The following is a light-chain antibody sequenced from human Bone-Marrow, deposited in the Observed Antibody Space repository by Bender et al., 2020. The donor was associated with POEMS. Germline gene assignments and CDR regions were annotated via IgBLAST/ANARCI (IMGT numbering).Light chain of an antibody. J-gene: IGLJ3*02. V-gene: IGLV2-14*03. CDR1: SSDIGGYNY. CDR2: DVN. CDR3: ISYTSSSTLV. Sequence: QSALTQPASVSGSPGQSITISCTGTSSDIGGYNYVSWHQQHPGKAPKLMILDVNNRPSGVSNRFSGSKSGNTASLTISGLQAEDEADYFCISYTSSSTLVFGGGTKLT.